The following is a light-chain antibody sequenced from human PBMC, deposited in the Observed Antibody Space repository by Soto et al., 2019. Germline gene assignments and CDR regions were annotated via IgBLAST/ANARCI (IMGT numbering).Light chain of an antibody. CDR1: SRDVGSYNL. J-gene: IGLJ1*01. Sequence: QSALTQPASVSGSPGQSITISCTGTSRDVGSYNLVSWYQQHPGKAPKLMLYAGTKRPSGISDRFSGSKSGNTASLTISGLQAEDEADYYCCSYAGGSTDVFGTGTKLTVL. CDR2: AGT. V-gene: IGLV2-23*01. CDR3: CSYAGGSTDV.